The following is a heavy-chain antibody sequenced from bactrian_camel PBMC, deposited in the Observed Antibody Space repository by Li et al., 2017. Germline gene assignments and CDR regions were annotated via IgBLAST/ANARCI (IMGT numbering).Heavy chain of an antibody. Sequence: LVESGGDSVQAGGSLRLSCVASGFTTSTRCMGWFRQAPGKEREGVARIATGSGNTYYADSVKGRFTISRDNAKNTLYLQMNSLKPEDTAVYYRATSTGGGSWPNWGQGTQVTVS. D-gene: IGHD6*01. V-gene: IGHV3S28*01. CDR3: ATSTGGGSWPN. J-gene: IGHJ4*01. CDR2: IATGSGNT. CDR1: GFTTSTRC.